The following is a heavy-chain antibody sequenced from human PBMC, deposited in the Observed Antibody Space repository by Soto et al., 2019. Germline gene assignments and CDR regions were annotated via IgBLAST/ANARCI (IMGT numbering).Heavy chain of an antibody. CDR1: GFTFSSYS. Sequence: EVQLVESGGGLVQPGGSLRLSCAASGFTFSSYSMNWVRQAPGKGLELVSYISSSSSTIYYADSVKGRFTISRDNAKNSLYLQMNSLRAEDTAVYYCVAGETVGNFDYWGQGTLVTVSS. CDR2: ISSSSSTI. D-gene: IGHD6-19*01. V-gene: IGHV3-48*01. CDR3: VAGETVGNFDY. J-gene: IGHJ4*02.